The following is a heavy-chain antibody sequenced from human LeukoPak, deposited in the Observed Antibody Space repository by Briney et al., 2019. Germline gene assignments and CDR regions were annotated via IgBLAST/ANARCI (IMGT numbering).Heavy chain of an antibody. J-gene: IGHJ4*02. CDR3: AKVIDSSNWLPDY. CDR1: GFTFSGYG. Sequence: GSLRLSCAASGFTFSGYGMQWVRQAPGEGLEWVAFMRYDGSNKYYADSVKGRFTISRDNAKNTLYLQMNSLRAEDTAVYYCAKVIDSSNWLPDYWGQGTLVTVSS. CDR2: MRYDGSNK. V-gene: IGHV3-30*02. D-gene: IGHD6-13*01.